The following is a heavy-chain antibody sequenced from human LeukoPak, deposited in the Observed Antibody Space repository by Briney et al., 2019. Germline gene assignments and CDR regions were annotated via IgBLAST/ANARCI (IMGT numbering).Heavy chain of an antibody. V-gene: IGHV3-30*03. CDR2: ISYDGSNK. CDR1: GFTFSSYV. Sequence: GGALRLSCAASGFTFSSYVMHWVRQAPCKGLEWVAVISYDGSNKYYADSVKGRFTISRDNSKSTLYLQMNSLRAEDTAVYYCARDRRYVLLWFGGGDYWGQGTLVTVSS. CDR3: ARDRRYVLLWFGGGDY. D-gene: IGHD3-10*01. J-gene: IGHJ4*02.